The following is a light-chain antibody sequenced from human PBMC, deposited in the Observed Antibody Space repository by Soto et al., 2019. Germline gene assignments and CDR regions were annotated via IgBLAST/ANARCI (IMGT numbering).Light chain of an antibody. CDR3: QQFGTPPWT. V-gene: IGKV3-20*01. CDR2: AIS. Sequence: DIVLTQSPGTLSLSPGERATLSCRASQDVLNNYLAWFQQKPGQAPRLLISAISTRASGITDRFSGSGSGTHFNLTISRLEPEDFAVYYCQQFGTPPWTFGQVTKVEIK. CDR1: QDVLNNY. J-gene: IGKJ1*01.